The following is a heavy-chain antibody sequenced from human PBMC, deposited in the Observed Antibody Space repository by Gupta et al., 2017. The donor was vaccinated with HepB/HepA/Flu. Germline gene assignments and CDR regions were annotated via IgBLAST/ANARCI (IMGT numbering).Heavy chain of an antibody. V-gene: IGHV3-7*01. D-gene: IGHD5-12*01. CDR1: GFTFSSYW. Sequence: EVQLVESGGGLVQPGGSLRLSCAASGFTFSSYWMSWVRQAPGKGLEWVANIKQDGSEKYYVDSVKGRFTISRDNAKNSLYLQMNSLRAEDTAVYYCARTIVASTYYYYYYMDVWGKGTTVTVSS. CDR2: IKQDGSEK. CDR3: ARTIVASTYYYYYYMDV. J-gene: IGHJ6*03.